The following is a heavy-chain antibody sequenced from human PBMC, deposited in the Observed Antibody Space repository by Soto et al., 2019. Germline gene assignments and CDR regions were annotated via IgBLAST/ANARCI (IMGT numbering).Heavy chain of an antibody. J-gene: IGHJ4*02. V-gene: IGHV3-7*01. CDR1: GFTFSSYW. Sequence: GGSLRLSCAASGFTFSSYWMTWVRQAPEKGLEWVANIKQDGSDKYYVDSVKGRFTISRDNAKNSLYLQMNSLRAEDTAIYYCGRGLTGYSRTAVDYWGQGTLVTVSS. CDR2: IKQDGSDK. CDR3: GRGLTGYSRTAVDY. D-gene: IGHD1-26*01.